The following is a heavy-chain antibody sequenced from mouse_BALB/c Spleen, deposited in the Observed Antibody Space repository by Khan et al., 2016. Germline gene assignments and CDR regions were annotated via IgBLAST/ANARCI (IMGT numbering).Heavy chain of an antibody. Sequence: QIQLVQSGPELKKPGETVKISCKVSDYTFTDYSMHWVKQAPGKGLKWMGWINTETGEQTYADDFKVRFAFSLETSASTAYLQINNLKNEDTATYFCAQRHYFDYWGQGTTLTVSS. CDR3: AQRHYFDY. V-gene: IGHV9-2-1*01. J-gene: IGHJ2*01. CDR2: INTETGEQ. CDR1: DYTFTDYS.